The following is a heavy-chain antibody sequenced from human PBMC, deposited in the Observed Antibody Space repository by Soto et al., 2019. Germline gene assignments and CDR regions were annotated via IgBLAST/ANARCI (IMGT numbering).Heavy chain of an antibody. Sequence: GGSLRLSCAASGFTFSSYAMSWVRQAPGKGLEWVSTISGSGGSTYYADSVKGRFTISRDNSKNTLYLQMNSLRAEDTAVYYCAKPRSGWYRSFDYWGQGTLVTVSS. D-gene: IGHD6-19*01. J-gene: IGHJ4*02. V-gene: IGHV3-23*01. CDR1: GFTFSSYA. CDR3: AKPRSGWYRSFDY. CDR2: ISGSGGST.